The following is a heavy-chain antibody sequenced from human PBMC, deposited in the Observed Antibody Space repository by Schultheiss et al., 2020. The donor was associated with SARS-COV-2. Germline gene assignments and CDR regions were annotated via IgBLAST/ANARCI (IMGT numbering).Heavy chain of an antibody. CDR3: ARDYGGNPGDY. J-gene: IGHJ4*02. V-gene: IGHV3-21*05. Sequence: GGSLRLSCAASGFTFSSYAMHWVRQAPGKGLEWVSYISSSSSYTNYADSVKGRFTISRDNSKNTLYLQMNSLRAEDTAVYYCARDYGGNPGDYWGQGTLVTVSS. CDR1: GFTFSSYA. CDR2: ISSSSSYT. D-gene: IGHD4-23*01.